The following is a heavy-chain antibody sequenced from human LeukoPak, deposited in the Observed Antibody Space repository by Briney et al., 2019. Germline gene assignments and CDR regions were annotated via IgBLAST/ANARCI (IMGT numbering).Heavy chain of an antibody. CDR2: ISAYNGNT. CDR1: GYTFTSYG. V-gene: IGHV1-18*01. J-gene: IGHJ4*02. Sequence: ASVKVSCKASGYTFTSYGISWVRQAPGQGLEWMGWISAYNGNTNYAQKLQGRVTMTTDTSTSTAYMELRSLRSDDTAVYYCARDKFPGDYASDCFDYWGQGTLVTVSS. CDR3: ARDKFPGDYASDCFDY. D-gene: IGHD4-17*01.